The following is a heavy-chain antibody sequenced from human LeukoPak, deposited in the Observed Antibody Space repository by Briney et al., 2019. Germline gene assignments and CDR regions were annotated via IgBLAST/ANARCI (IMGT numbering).Heavy chain of an antibody. D-gene: IGHD3-3*01. J-gene: IGHJ5*02. CDR1: GGSISSGGYY. V-gene: IGHV4-39*07. Sequence: PSETLSLTCTVSGGSISSGGYYWSWIRQHPGKGLEWIGEINHSGSTNYNPSLKSRVTISVDTSKNQFSLKLSSVTAADTAVYYCARGRPTTYYDFWSTNWFDPWGQGTLVTVSS. CDR2: INHSGST. CDR3: ARGRPTTYYDFWSTNWFDP.